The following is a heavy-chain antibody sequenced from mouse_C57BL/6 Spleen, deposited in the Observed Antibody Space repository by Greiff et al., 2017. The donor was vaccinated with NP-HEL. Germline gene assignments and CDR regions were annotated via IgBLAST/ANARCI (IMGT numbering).Heavy chain of an antibody. J-gene: IGHJ3*01. CDR2: ISDGGSYT. CDR3: ARDEYDYPFAY. CDR1: GFTFSSYA. V-gene: IGHV5-4*01. Sequence: EVKLVESGGGLVKPGGSLKLSCAASGFTFSSYAMSWVRQTPEKRLEWVATISDGGSYTYYPDNVKGRFTISRDNAKNNLYLQMSHLKSEDTARYYCARDEYDYPFAYWGQGTLVTVSA. D-gene: IGHD2-4*01.